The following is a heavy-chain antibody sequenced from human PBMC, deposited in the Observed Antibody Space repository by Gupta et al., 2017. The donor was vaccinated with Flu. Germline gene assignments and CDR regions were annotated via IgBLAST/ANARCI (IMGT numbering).Heavy chain of an antibody. V-gene: IGHV3-48*03. CDR3: ARPPTAGPLSYFDN. CDR2: ISGTGTTK. CDR1: GFAFSTSE. J-gene: IGHJ4*02. Sequence: EVQLVESGGGLVQPGGSLRLSCAASGFAFSTSELNWVRQAPGKGLEWLSYISGTGTTKYYADSVKGRFTISRDNAKNSLYLQMNSLRAEDTAVYYCARPPTAGPLSYFDNWGQGTLVTVSS. D-gene: IGHD3-10*01.